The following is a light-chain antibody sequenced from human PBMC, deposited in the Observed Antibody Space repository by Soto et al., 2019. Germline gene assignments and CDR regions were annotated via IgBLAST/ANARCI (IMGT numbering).Light chain of an antibody. Sequence: DIQMTQSPSSLSASVGDRVTITCRASQSISSYLNWYQQKPGKAPKLLIYAASSLQSGVPSRFRGSGSETDFTLTISSQQPEDFATYYCQQTHSYPITFGQGTRLEIK. J-gene: IGKJ5*01. V-gene: IGKV1-39*01. CDR3: QQTHSYPIT. CDR1: QSISSY. CDR2: AAS.